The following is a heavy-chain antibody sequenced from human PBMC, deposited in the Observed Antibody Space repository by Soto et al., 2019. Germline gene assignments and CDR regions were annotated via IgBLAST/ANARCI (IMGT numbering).Heavy chain of an antibody. Sequence: HPGGSLRLSCAASGFTFTYYSMSWVRQAPGKGLEWVSHISGSGDAIYYADSVKGRFTISRDNSKNTLYLQMNSLRAEDTAVYYCAGEVASGYWGQGTLVTVSS. V-gene: IGHV3-23*01. D-gene: IGHD2-21*01. J-gene: IGHJ4*02. CDR3: AGEVASGY. CDR1: GFTFTYYS. CDR2: ISGSGDAI.